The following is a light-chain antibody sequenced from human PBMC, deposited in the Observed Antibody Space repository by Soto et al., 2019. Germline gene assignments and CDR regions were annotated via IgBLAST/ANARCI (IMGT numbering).Light chain of an antibody. CDR1: QDVSRS. J-gene: IGKJ4*01. Sequence: DTQLTQSPSFLSASVGDRVTIACRASQDVSRSVGWYQQKPGTAPNLLISAASTLNSGVPSRFSGSGSGTDFTLTISSLQPEDFATYYCQQLWTYPLTFGGGTKVEI. V-gene: IGKV1-9*01. CDR3: QQLWTYPLT. CDR2: AAS.